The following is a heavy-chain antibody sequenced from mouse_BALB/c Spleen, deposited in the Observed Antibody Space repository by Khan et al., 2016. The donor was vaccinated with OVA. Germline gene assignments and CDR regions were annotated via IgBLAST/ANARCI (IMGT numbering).Heavy chain of an antibody. V-gene: IGHV1S135*01. CDR1: GYSFTGYN. J-gene: IGHJ2*01. CDR2: IDPYNGGT. CDR3: AREGNYFFDY. Sequence: EVQLQESGPELEKPGASVKISCKASGYSFTGYNMNWVKQSNGKSLEWIGNIDPYNGGTSYNQKFKGQARLTVDKSSSTAYMQLKSLTSEDSAVYYRAREGNYFFDYWGQGTTLTGSS.